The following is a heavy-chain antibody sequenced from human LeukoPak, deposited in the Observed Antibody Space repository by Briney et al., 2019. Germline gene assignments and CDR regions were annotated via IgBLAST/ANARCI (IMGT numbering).Heavy chain of an antibody. CDR3: ARGRYIAAAGPINWFDP. Sequence: SVKVSCKASGGTFSSYAISWVRQAPGQGLEWMGGIIPIFGTANYAQKFQGRVTITTDESTSTAYMELSSLRSEDTAVYYCARGRYIAAAGPINWFDPWGQGTLVTVSS. D-gene: IGHD6-13*01. CDR2: IIPIFGTA. CDR1: GGTFSSYA. V-gene: IGHV1-69*05. J-gene: IGHJ5*02.